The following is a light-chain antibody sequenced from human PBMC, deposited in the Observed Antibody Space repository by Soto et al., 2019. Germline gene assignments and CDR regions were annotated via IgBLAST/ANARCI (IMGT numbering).Light chain of an antibody. J-gene: IGKJ5*01. Sequence: DIQMTQSPSSLFASVGDRVTITCQATQDINIYLNWYQQKPGKAPNLLIYDASNLEIGVQSRFSGSGSGTHLKSTISSLQNEDIGTYYCQQYDILPITSGRWTRREI. CDR1: QDINIY. CDR2: DAS. CDR3: QQYDILPIT. V-gene: IGKV1-33*01.